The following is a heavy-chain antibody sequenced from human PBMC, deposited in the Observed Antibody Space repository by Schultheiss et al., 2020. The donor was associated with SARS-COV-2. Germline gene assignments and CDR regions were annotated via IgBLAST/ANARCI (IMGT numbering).Heavy chain of an antibody. CDR1: GFTVSSND. V-gene: IGHV3-30*18. CDR2: ISYDGSNK. D-gene: IGHD5-12*01. Sequence: GESLKISCAASGFTVSSNDMSWVRQAPGKGLEWVAVISYDGSNKYYADSVKGRFTISRDNSKNTLYLQMNSLRAEDTAVYYCAKGSDSGYDSSVDYWGQGTLVTVSS. J-gene: IGHJ4*02. CDR3: AKGSDSGYDSSVDY.